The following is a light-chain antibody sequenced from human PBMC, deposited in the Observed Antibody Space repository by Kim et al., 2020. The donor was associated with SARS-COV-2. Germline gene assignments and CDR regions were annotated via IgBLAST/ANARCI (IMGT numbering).Light chain of an antibody. Sequence: EIVLTQSPATLSLSPGERATLSCRASQTVRTSFAWYQQKPGQAPRLLIYDTSNRATGIPSKFSGSGSGTDFTLTISSLEPADSAVYYCQQRANWLFGQGTKLEL. CDR2: DTS. V-gene: IGKV3-11*01. CDR1: QTVRTS. J-gene: IGKJ2*01. CDR3: QQRANWL.